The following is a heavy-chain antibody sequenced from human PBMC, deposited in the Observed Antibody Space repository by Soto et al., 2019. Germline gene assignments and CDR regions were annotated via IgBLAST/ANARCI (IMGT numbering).Heavy chain of an antibody. D-gene: IGHD4-4*01. Sequence: HPXASLRLSCAASGFTFSGSAMHWVRQASGKGLEWVGRIRSKANSYATAYAASVKGRFTISRDDSKNTAYLQMNSLKTEDTAVYYCTTTVTTSTVYWGQGTLVTVSS. V-gene: IGHV3-73*01. J-gene: IGHJ4*02. CDR2: IRSKANSYAT. CDR3: TTTVTTSTVY. CDR1: GFTFSGSA.